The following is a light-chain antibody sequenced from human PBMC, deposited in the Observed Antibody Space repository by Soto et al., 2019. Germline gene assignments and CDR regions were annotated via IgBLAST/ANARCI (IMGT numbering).Light chain of an antibody. V-gene: IGLV2-8*01. Sequence: QSVLTQPPSASGSPGQSVTISCTGTSSDLGASDSVSWYQQHPGKAPKLMIYEVAKRPSGVPDRFSGSKSGNTASLTVSGLQADDEADYYCSSYAGSNNYVFGTGTKLTVL. J-gene: IGLJ1*01. CDR1: SSDLGASDS. CDR2: EVA. CDR3: SSYAGSNNYV.